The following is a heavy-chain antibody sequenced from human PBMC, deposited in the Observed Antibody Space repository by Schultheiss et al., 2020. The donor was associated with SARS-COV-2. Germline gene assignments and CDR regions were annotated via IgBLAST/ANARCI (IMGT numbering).Heavy chain of an antibody. D-gene: IGHD5-24*01. CDR3: ARERPRDAFDI. CDR2: INHSGGT. CDR1: GGSFSDYF. Sequence: SETLSLTCAVYGGSFSDYFWSWIRQPPGKGLEWIGEINHSGGTNYNPSLKSRVTISVDTSKNQFSLKLSSVTAADTAVYYCARERPRDAFDIWGQGTTVTVSS. V-gene: IGHV4-34*01. J-gene: IGHJ3*02.